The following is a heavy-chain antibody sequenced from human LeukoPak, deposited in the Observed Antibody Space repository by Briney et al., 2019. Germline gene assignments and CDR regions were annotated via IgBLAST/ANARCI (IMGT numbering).Heavy chain of an antibody. CDR3: ARDVSGYDGNYFDY. CDR1: GFTFSSYE. V-gene: IGHV3-48*03. CDR2: ISSSGSTI. Sequence: PGGSLRLSCAASGFTFSSYEMNWVRQAPGKGLEWVSYISSSGSTIYYADSVKGRFTISRDNAKNSLYLQMNSLRAEDTAVYYCARDVSGYDGNYFDYWGQGTLVTVSS. J-gene: IGHJ4*02. D-gene: IGHD5-12*01.